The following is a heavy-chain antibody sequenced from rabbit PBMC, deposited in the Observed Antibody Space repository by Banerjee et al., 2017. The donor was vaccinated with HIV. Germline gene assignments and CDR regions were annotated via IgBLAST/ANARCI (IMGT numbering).Heavy chain of an antibody. J-gene: IGHJ4*01. Sequence: QSLEESGGDLVKPGASLTLTCTASGFSFSSTYYMSWVRQAPGKRPEWIACIYNGDVSTYYASWVNGRFTLSKTSSTTVTLQMTSLTAADTATYFCARGYPDSTAYELWGQGTLVTVS. CDR1: GFSFSSTYY. D-gene: IGHD4-2*01. CDR3: ARGYPDSTAYEL. V-gene: IGHV1S40*01. CDR2: IYNGDVST.